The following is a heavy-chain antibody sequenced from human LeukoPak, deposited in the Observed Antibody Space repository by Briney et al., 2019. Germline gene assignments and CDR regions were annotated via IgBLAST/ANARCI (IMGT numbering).Heavy chain of an antibody. Sequence: ASVKVSCKASGYTFTGYYMHWVRQAPGQGLEWMGWISAYNGNTNYAQKLQGRVTMTTDTSTSTAYMELRSLRSDDTAVYYCARDTTVVTQYVDYWGQGTLVTVSS. CDR3: ARDTTVVTQYVDY. CDR2: ISAYNGNT. D-gene: IGHD4-23*01. J-gene: IGHJ4*02. V-gene: IGHV1-18*04. CDR1: GYTFTGYY.